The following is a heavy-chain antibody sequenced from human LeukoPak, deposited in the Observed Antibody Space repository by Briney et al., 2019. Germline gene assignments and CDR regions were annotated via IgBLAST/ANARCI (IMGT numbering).Heavy chain of an antibody. CDR2: IYPGDSDT. CDR3: ARPPDYGSGPDY. V-gene: IGHV5-51*01. Sequence: GASLKISCKGSGSIFTSYWIGWVRPLPGKGLEWMGIIYPGDSDTRYSPSFQGQVTISADESISTAYLQWSSLKASDTAMYYCARPPDYGSGPDYWGQGTLVTVSS. D-gene: IGHD3-10*01. CDR1: GSIFTSYW. J-gene: IGHJ4*02.